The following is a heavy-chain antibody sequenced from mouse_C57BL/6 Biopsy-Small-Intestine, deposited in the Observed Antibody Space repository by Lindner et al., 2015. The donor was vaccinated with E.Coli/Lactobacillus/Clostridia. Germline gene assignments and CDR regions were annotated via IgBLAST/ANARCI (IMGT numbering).Heavy chain of an antibody. J-gene: IGHJ4*01. CDR2: ISSGGSYT. CDR1: GFTFSSYG. V-gene: IGHV5-6*01. CDR3: AMDY. Sequence: VQLQESGGDLVKPGGSLKLSCAASGFTFSSYGMSWVRQTPDKRLEWVATISSGGSYTYYPDSVKGRFTISGDNAKNTLYLQMSSLKSEDTAMYYCAMDYWGQGTSVTVSS.